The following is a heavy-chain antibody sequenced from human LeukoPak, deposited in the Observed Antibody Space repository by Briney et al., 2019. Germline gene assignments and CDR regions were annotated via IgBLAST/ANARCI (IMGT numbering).Heavy chain of an antibody. D-gene: IGHD1-26*01. V-gene: IGHV4-31*03. CDR1: GGSISSGGYY. Sequence: PSGTLSLTCTVSGGSISSGGYYWSWIRQHPGKGLEWIGYIYHSGSTYYNPSLKSRVTISVDTSKNQFSLKLSSVTAADTAVYYCARDQQVGAIDYWGQGTLVTVSS. J-gene: IGHJ4*02. CDR2: IYHSGST. CDR3: ARDQQVGAIDY.